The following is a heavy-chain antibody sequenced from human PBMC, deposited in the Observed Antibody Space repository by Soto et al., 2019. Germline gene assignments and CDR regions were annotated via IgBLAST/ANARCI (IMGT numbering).Heavy chain of an antibody. CDR2: ISGSGSDR. CDR1: GFTFSTYA. J-gene: IGHJ6*03. Sequence: EVQVLESGGGLVQPGGSLRLSCVASGFTFSTYAMNWVRQAPGKGLEWVSGISGSGSDRYYADSVRGRFTISRDNSNNTLNPQMDSLRAEDTAIYYCTTTPRSYYYYMDVWGKGTTVTVSS. D-gene: IGHD3-10*01. V-gene: IGHV3-23*01. CDR3: TTTPRSYYYYMDV.